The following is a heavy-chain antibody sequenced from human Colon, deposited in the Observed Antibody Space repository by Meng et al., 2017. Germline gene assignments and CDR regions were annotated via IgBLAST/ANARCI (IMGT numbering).Heavy chain of an antibody. CDR3: VPAATRGWFDP. Sequence: QVQLQESGPGLVKPSQTLSLTCTVSGASFSSGDFCWSWIRQHPGKGLEWFGNIYYTGSAYYNPSLKSRVTISVDTSKTQFSLKLSSVTAADTAVYYCVPAATRGWFDPWGQGTLVTVSS. CDR1: GASFSSGDFC. J-gene: IGHJ5*02. CDR2: IYYTGSA. D-gene: IGHD2-2*01. V-gene: IGHV4-30-4*08.